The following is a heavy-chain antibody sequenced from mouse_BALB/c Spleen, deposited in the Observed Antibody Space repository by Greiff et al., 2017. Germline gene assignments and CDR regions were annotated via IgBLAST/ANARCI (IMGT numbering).Heavy chain of an antibody. CDR3: KADNYRYDDEGFAY. J-gene: IGHJ3*01. CDR1: GFNINDYY. D-gene: IGHD2-14*01. CDR2: IDPENGDT. V-gene: IGHV14-4*02. Sequence: EVQLQQSGAELVRSGASVKLSCTASGFNINDYYMHWVKQRPEQGLEWIGWIDPENGDTEYAPKFQGKATMTADTSSNTAYLQLSSLTSEDTAVYYSKADNYRYDDEGFAYWGQGTLVTVSA.